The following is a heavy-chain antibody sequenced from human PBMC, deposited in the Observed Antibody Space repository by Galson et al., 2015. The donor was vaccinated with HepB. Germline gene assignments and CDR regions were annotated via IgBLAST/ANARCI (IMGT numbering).Heavy chain of an antibody. V-gene: IGHV3-30-3*01. CDR3: ARDPSPNGYSYAYLDS. D-gene: IGHD5-18*01. Sequence: SLRLSCAASGLTFSSYAMHWVRQAPGKGLEWVAVISYDGSNKYYADSVNGRFTISRDNSKNTVYLEMNSLRGEDTAVYYCARDPSPNGYSYAYLDSWGRGTLVTVSS. J-gene: IGHJ4*02. CDR1: GLTFSSYA. CDR2: ISYDGSNK.